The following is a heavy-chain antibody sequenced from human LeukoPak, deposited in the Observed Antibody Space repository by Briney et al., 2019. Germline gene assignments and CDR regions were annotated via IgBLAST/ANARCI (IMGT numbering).Heavy chain of an antibody. CDR2: IYPGDSDI. CDR1: GYNFSRRW. CDR3: AGSGLRRYTGSDEEFDF. Sequence: GESLKISCKGSGYNFSRRWIGWVRQMPGEGLEWMGIIYPGDSDIRYSPSFQGQVTISADMSISTVYLQWSSLKASDTAMYYCAGSGLRRYTGSDEEFDFWGQGTLVTVSS. J-gene: IGHJ4*02. V-gene: IGHV5-51*01. D-gene: IGHD5-12*01.